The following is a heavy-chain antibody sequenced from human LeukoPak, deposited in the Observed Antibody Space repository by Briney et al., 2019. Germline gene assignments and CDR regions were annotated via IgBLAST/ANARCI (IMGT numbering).Heavy chain of an antibody. CDR2: ISWNSGAK. D-gene: IGHD5-24*01. Sequence: SLRLSCAASGFTFSSYAMSWVRQAPGKGLEWVSGISWNSGAKAYADSVRGRFTISRDNAKNSLYLQMNSLRGEDTALYYCAKARLMAAPFYYYGMDVWGPGTTVTVSS. J-gene: IGHJ6*02. V-gene: IGHV3-9*01. CDR1: GFTFSSYA. CDR3: AKARLMAAPFYYYGMDV.